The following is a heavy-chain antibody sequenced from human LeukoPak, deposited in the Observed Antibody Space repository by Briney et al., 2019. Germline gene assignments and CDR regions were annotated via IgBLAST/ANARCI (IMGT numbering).Heavy chain of an antibody. CDR3: ASDSDSSTWSYY. D-gene: IGHD6-13*01. J-gene: IGHJ4*02. CDR2: IDSGGSGGST. CDR1: GLSVSAYY. Sequence: QPGGSLRLSCAASGLSVSAYYMSWVRQAPGKGLEWVSVIDSGGSGGSTYYADSVKGRFTISRDNSKNTLFLQMNSLRAEDTAVYYCASDSDSSTWSYYWGQGTLVTVSS. V-gene: IGHV3-53*01.